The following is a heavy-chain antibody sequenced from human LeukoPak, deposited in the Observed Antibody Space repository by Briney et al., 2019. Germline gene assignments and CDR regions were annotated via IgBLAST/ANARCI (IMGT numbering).Heavy chain of an antibody. CDR3: ARLSSSSWVDY. D-gene: IGHD6-13*01. J-gene: IGHJ4*02. V-gene: IGHV5-51*01. CDR2: IYPGDSDT. CDR1: GDSFTNYW. Sequence: GESLKISCKGSGDSFTNYWIAWVRQMPGKGLEWMGIIYPGDSDTRYSPSFQGQVTFSADKSISTAYLQWSSLKASDTAMYYCARLSSSSWVDYWGQGTLVTVSS.